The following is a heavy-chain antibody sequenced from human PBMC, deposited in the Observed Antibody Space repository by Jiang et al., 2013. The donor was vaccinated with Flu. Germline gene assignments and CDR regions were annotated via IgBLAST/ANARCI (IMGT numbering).Heavy chain of an antibody. V-gene: IGHV3-30*07. J-gene: IGHJ4*02. Sequence: TISRDNSKNTLYLQMNSLRAEDTAVYYCARGAWVGATDYWGQGTLVTVSS. CDR3: ARGAWVGATDY. D-gene: IGHD1-26*01.